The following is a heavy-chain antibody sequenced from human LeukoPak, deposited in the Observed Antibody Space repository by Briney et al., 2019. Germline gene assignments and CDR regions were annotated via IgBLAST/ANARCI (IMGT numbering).Heavy chain of an antibody. CDR3: ARTAAAGYFDV. V-gene: IGHV4-34*01. D-gene: IGHD6-13*01. J-gene: IGHJ6*04. CDR2: INHSGST. Sequence: SETLSLTCAVYGGSFSGYYWSWIRQPPGKGLEWIGEINHSGSTDYNPSLKSRVTMSVDTSKNQFSLELSPVTAADTAVYYCARTAAAGYFDVWGRGTTVTVSS. CDR1: GGSFSGYY.